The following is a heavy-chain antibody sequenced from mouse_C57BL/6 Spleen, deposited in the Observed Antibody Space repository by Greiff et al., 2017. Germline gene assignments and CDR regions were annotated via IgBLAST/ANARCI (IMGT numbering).Heavy chain of an antibody. J-gene: IGHJ2*01. CDR2: IRLKSDNYAT. Sequence: EVKLEESGGGLVQPGGSMKLSCVASGFTFSNYWMNWVSQSPETGLEWVAQIRLKSDNYATHYAESVKGRFTISRDDSKSSVYLQMNNLRAEDTGIYYCTEGGYYFDYWGQGTTLTVSS. CDR3: TEGGYYFDY. V-gene: IGHV6-3*01. CDR1: GFTFSNYW. D-gene: IGHD1-1*02.